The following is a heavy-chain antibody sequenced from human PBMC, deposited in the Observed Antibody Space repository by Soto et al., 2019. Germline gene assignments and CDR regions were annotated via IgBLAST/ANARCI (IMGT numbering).Heavy chain of an antibody. J-gene: IGHJ5*02. Sequence: EVQLLESGGGLVQPGGSLRLSCAASGFPFSSRAMSWVRQAPGKGLERVSDISGSGTITYYADSVKGRFTISRDTSKNTLYLQMNSLRADDTAVYYCAEWARYCSGADCRAWGQGTLVTVSS. CDR1: GFPFSSRA. CDR2: ISGSGTIT. CDR3: AEWARYCSGADCRA. V-gene: IGHV3-23*01. D-gene: IGHD2-15*01.